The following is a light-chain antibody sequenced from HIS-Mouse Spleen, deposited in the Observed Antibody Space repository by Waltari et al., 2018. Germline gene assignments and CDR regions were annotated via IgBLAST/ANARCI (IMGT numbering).Light chain of an antibody. Sequence: QSALTQPASVSGSPGQSITIPCTGTSRDVGSYTLVSWYHQHPGKAPKRMIYEGSKRPSGVSNRFSGSKSGNTASLTISGLQAEDEADYYCCSYAGSSTVVFGGGTKLTVL. CDR2: EGS. V-gene: IGLV2-23*01. J-gene: IGLJ2*01. CDR3: CSYAGSSTVV. CDR1: SRDVGSYTL.